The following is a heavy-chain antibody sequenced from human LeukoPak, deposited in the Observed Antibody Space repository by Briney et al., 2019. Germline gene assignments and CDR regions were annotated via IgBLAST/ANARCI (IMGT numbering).Heavy chain of an antibody. J-gene: IGHJ2*01. Sequence: GGALRLSLAASGFTFSRYAMHWVGQAAGRGLEYVSPISSNGGSTYYANSVKGRFTISRDNSKNTLYLKIGSLRDEDMAVYYCARVASDFWSGYQLHSYWYFDLWGRGTLVTVSS. CDR1: GFTFSRYA. D-gene: IGHD3-3*01. CDR2: ISSNGGST. CDR3: ARVASDFWSGYQLHSYWYFDL. V-gene: IGHV3-64*01.